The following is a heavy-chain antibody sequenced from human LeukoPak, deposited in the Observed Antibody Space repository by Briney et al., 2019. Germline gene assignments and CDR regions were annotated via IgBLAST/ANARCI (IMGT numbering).Heavy chain of an antibody. CDR2: IYYSGST. CDR3: ARADDYGDYYFGY. CDR1: GGSISSSSYY. D-gene: IGHD4-17*01. V-gene: IGHV4-39*07. J-gene: IGHJ4*02. Sequence: SETLSLTCTVSGGSISSSSYYWGWIRQPPGKGLEWIGSIYYSGSTYYNPSLKSRVTISVDTSKNQFSLKLSSVTAADTAVYYCARADDYGDYYFGYWGQGTLVTVSS.